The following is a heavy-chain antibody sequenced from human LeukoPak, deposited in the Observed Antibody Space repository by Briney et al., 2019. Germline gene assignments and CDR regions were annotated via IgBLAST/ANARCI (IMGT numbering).Heavy chain of an antibody. D-gene: IGHD6-13*01. CDR2: ISSSGGGT. Sequence: GGSLRLSCAASGFXFSSYAMSWVRQAPGKGLEWVSAISSSGGGTYHADSVKGRFTISRDNSKNTLYLQMNSLRGEDTAVYYCATWRDKAAVSWGQGTLVTVSS. CDR3: ATWRDKAAVS. J-gene: IGHJ5*02. CDR1: GFXFSSYA. V-gene: IGHV3-23*01.